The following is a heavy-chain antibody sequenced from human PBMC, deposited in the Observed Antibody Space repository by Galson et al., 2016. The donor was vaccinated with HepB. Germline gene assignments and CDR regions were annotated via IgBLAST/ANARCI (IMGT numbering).Heavy chain of an antibody. J-gene: IGHJ4*02. D-gene: IGHD3-22*01. CDR3: ARLRSIYSGSTPFAY. CDR2: IYPDDSDP. V-gene: IGHV5-51*01. Sequence: QSGAEVKKPGESLKISCQGSGYSFSNFWIGWVRQLPGKGLEWMAIIYPDDSDPSYSPSSQGHVTISADKSINTAYRQWTSLKASDTGVYCCARLRSIYSGSTPFAYWGQGTLVTVSS. CDR1: GYSFSNFW.